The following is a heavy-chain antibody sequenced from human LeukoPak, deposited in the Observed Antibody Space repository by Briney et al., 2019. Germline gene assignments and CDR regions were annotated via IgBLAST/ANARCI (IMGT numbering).Heavy chain of an antibody. J-gene: IGHJ3*02. D-gene: IGHD3-10*01. V-gene: IGHV3-30-3*01. Sequence: GRSLRLSCAASGFTFSSYAMHWVRQAPGKGLEWVAVISYDGSNKYYADSVKGRFTISRDNSKNTLYLQMNSLRAEDTAVYYCAREEWFGELLGDAFDIWGQGAMVTVSS. CDR3: AREEWFGELLGDAFDI. CDR1: GFTFSSYA. CDR2: ISYDGSNK.